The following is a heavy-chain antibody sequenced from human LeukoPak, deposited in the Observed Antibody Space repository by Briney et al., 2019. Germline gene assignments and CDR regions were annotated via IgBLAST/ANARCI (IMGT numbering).Heavy chain of an antibody. J-gene: IGHJ4*02. V-gene: IGHV3-72*01. CDR2: TRNKADSYTT. CDR1: GFIFSDHY. Sequence: GGSLRLSCVVSGFIFSDHYMDWVRQAPGKGLEWVGRTRNKADSYTTEYAASVKGRFTISRDDSKNSLYLQMNSLKTEDTAVYYCTRRYSSGWFYDYWGQGTLVTVSS. D-gene: IGHD6-19*01. CDR3: TRRYSSGWFYDY.